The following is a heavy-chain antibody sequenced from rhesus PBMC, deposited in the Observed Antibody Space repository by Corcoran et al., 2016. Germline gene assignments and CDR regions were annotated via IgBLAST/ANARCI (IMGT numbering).Heavy chain of an antibody. D-gene: IGHD6-19*01. CDR1: GGSISSSNW. V-gene: IGHV4S12*01. CDR2: IYSNSEST. Sequence: QVQLQESGPGLVKPSETLSLTCAVSGGSISSSNWWSWIRQPPGKGLEWIGGIYSNSESTNCNPPRKSRVTISKDPSKNQFSRKLSSVTAADTAVYYCARDWGIAAPIDYWGQGVLVTVSS. J-gene: IGHJ4*01. CDR3: ARDWGIAAPIDY.